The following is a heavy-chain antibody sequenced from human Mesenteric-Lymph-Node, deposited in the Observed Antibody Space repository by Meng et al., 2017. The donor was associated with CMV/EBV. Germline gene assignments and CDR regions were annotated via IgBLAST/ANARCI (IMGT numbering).Heavy chain of an antibody. J-gene: IGHJ4*02. Sequence: ETLSLTCAASASTFSSRWMSWVRQAPGKGLEWVANIKQDGSEKYYVDSVKGRFTISRDNAKNSLYLQMNNLRAEDTAVYYCATNTGDYSSSPGYYFDYWGQGTLVTVSS. V-gene: IGHV3-7*01. CDR1: ASTFSSRW. CDR2: IKQDGSEK. CDR3: ATNTGDYSSSPGYYFDY. D-gene: IGHD6-6*01.